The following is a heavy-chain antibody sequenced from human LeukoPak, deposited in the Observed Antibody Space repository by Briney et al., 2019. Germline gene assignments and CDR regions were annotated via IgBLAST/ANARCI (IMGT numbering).Heavy chain of an antibody. Sequence: SETLSLTCADYGGSFSGYYWSWIRQPPGKGLEWIGEINHSGSTNYNPSLESRVTISVDTSKNQFSLKLSSVTAADTAVYYCARGGLKTRYYYYGMDVWGQGTTVTVSS. D-gene: IGHD3/OR15-3a*01. CDR2: INHSGST. V-gene: IGHV4-34*01. J-gene: IGHJ6*02. CDR1: GGSFSGYY. CDR3: ARGGLKTRYYYYGMDV.